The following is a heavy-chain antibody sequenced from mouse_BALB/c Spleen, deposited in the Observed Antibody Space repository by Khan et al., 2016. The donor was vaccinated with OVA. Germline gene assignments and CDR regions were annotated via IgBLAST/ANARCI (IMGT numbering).Heavy chain of an antibody. Sequence: QVQLKASGAELVKPGASVKLSCKASGYTFTTYYMYWVKQRPGQGLEWIGEINPNNGGANFNEKFKSKATLTVDQSSSTAYMQLSSLTAEDSAVDYGTRSGYGSFAYWGQGTLVTVAA. J-gene: IGHJ3*01. CDR1: GYTFTTYY. CDR3: TRSGYGSFAY. D-gene: IGHD2-2*01. V-gene: IGHV1S81*02. CDR2: INPNNGGA.